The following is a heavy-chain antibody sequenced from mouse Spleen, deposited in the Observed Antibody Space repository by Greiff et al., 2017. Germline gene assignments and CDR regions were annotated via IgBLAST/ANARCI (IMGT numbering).Heavy chain of an antibody. Sequence: QVQLQQSGPGLVAPSQSLSITCTISGFSLTSYGVHWVRQPPGKGLEWLVVIWSDGSTTYNSALKSRLSISKDNSKSQVFLKMNSLQTDDTAMYYCARQHDSSGYVDYAMDYWGQGTSVTVSS. CDR2: IWSDGST. D-gene: IGHD3-2*01. J-gene: IGHJ4*01. CDR3: ARQHDSSGYVDYAMDY. CDR1: GFSLTSYG. V-gene: IGHV2-6-1*01.